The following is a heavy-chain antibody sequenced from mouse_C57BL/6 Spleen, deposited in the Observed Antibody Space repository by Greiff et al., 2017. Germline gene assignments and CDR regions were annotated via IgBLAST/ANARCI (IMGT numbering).Heavy chain of an antibody. Sequence: QVQLKESGAELVKPGASVKISCKASGYAFSSYWMNWVKQRPGKGLEWIGQIYPGDGDTKYNVIFKGKATLTADKSSSTAYMQLNSLPSEDSAVYFCARSPNYVYWYFDGWDTGTTVTVSS. CDR1: GYAFSSYW. D-gene: IGHD2-1*01. CDR2: IYPGDGDT. CDR3: ARSPNYVYWYFDG. V-gene: IGHV1-80*01. J-gene: IGHJ1*03.